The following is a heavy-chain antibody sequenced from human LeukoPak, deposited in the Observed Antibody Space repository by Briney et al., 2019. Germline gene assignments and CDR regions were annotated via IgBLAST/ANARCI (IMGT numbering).Heavy chain of an antibody. CDR3: SKGSMREGALVDLGY. J-gene: IGHJ4*02. D-gene: IGHD1-26*01. CDR1: GFTVSSNY. CDR2: IYSGGST. Sequence: GGSLRLSCAASGFTVSSNYMSWVRQAPGKGLEWVSVIYSGGSTYYADSVKGRFTISRDNSKNTLYLQMNSLRAEDTAVYYCSKGSMREGALVDLGYWGQGTLVTVSS. V-gene: IGHV3-66*01.